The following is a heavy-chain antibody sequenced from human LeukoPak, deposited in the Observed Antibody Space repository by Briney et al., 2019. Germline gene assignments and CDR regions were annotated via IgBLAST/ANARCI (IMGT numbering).Heavy chain of an antibody. D-gene: IGHD1-7*01. V-gene: IGHV4-61*02. J-gene: IGHJ4*02. Sequence: QPSQTLSLTCTVSGGSISSGSYYWSWIRQPAGKGLEWIGRIYTSGSTNYNPSLKSRVTISVDTSKNQFSLKLSSVTAADTAVYYCARVPYNWNYGYFDYWGQGTLVTVSS. CDR2: IYTSGST. CDR3: ARVPYNWNYGYFDY. CDR1: GGSISSGSYY.